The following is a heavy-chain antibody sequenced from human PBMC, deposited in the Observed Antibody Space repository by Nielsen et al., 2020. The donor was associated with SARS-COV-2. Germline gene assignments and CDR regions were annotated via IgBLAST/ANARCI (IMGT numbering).Heavy chain of an antibody. CDR3: AKDPSDGYSSSWYFVY. CDR2: ISWDRGSI. D-gene: IGHD6-13*01. V-gene: IGHV3-9*01. CDR1: GFTFDDYA. Sequence: SLKISCAASGFTFDDYAMHWVRQAPGKGLEWVSGISWDRGSIAYADSVKGRFTISRDNAKSSLYLQMNSLRAEDTALYYCAKDPSDGYSSSWYFVYWGQGTLDTVSS. J-gene: IGHJ4*02.